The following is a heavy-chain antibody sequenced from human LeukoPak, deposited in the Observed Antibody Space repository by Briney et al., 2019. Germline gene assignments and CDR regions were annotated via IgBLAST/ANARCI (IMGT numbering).Heavy chain of an antibody. CDR1: GFTFDDFA. Sequence: GGSLRLSCEASGFTFDDFAMHWLRQVPGMDLDWVAGISWNSGTIGYGDSVKGRFIISRDNSKNTLYLQMNSLRAEDTALYFCAKHRSGWFGGENYFDYWGQGTLVTVSS. V-gene: IGHV3-9*01. CDR2: ISWNSGTI. CDR3: AKHRSGWFGGENYFDY. D-gene: IGHD6-19*01. J-gene: IGHJ4*02.